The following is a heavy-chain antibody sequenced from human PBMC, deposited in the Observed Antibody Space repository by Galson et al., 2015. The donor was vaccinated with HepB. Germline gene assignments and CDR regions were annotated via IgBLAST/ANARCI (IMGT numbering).Heavy chain of an antibody. Sequence: SLRLSCAASGFTVSSNYMSWVRQAPGKGLEWVSVIYSGGSTYYADSVKGRFTISRDNSKNTLYLQMNSLRAEDTAVYYCASARGARPPDYWGQGTLVTVSS. CDR2: IYSGGST. V-gene: IGHV3-66*02. CDR1: GFTVSSNY. J-gene: IGHJ4*02. D-gene: IGHD1-26*01. CDR3: ASARGARPPDY.